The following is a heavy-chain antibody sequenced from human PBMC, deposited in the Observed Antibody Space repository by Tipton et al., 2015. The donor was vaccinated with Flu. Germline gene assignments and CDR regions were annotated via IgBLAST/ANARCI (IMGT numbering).Heavy chain of an antibody. CDR3: ARDGAGYNGAFDM. J-gene: IGHJ3*02. CDR1: GYTFTAHY. V-gene: IGHV1-2*02. Sequence: QLVQSGAELKKPGASVKVSCKGSGYTFTAHYMHWVRQAPGQGLEWMGWINPNDNGTRYPQKFQGRVTMTRDTSISTVYMELSRMSSDDTAVYYCARDGAGYNGAFDMGGKGTMVTVSS. CDR2: INPNDNGT. D-gene: IGHD5-24*01.